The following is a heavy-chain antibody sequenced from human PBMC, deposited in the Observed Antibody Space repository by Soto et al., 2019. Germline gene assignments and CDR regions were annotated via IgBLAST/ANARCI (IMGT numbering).Heavy chain of an antibody. V-gene: IGHV4-59*01. CDR3: AGTTYYDYIWGSYRYGWFDP. D-gene: IGHD3-16*02. CDR2: IYYSGST. J-gene: IGHJ5*02. Sequence: QVQLQESGPGLVKPSETLSLTCTVSGGSISSYYWSWIRQPPGKGLEWIGYIYYSGSTNYNPSLKSRVTISVDTSKNQFSLKLSFVTAADTAVYYCAGTTYYDYIWGSYRYGWFDPWGQGTLVTVSS. CDR1: GGSISSYY.